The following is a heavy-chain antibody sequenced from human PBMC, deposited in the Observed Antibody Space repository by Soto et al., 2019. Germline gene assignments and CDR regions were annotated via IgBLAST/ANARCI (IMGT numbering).Heavy chain of an antibody. CDR1: GGSFSGYY. Sequence: PSETLSLTCAVYGGSFSGYYWSWIRQPPGKGLEWIGEINHSGSTNYNPSLKSRVTISVDTSKNQFSLKLSSVTAADTAVYYCGRARVAVAGYYNWFDPWGQGTLVTVSS. CDR2: INHSGST. V-gene: IGHV4-34*01. CDR3: GRARVAVAGYYNWFDP. J-gene: IGHJ5*02. D-gene: IGHD6-19*01.